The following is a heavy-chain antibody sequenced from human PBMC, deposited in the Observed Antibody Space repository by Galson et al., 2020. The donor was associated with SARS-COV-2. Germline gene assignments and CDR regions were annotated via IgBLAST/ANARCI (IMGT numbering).Heavy chain of an antibody. J-gene: IGHJ4*02. CDR2: LYYSGST. D-gene: IGHD2-15*01. V-gene: IGHV4-39*01. CDR3: ARRGEVVALVY. CDR1: GGSISSKSYS. Sequence: SETLSLTCTVSGGSISSKSYSWGWIRQPPGKGLEWLGSLYYSGSTSYNPPLYSRVTMSVDTSNNQFSLKLSSVTAADPAVYYCARRGEVVALVYWGQGILVTVSS.